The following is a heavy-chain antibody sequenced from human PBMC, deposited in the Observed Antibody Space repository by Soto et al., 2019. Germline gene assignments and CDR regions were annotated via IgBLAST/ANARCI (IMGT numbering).Heavy chain of an antibody. Sequence: SETLSLTCTVSGGSISSGGYYWSWIRRHPGKGLEWIGYIYYSGSTYYNPSLKSRVTISVDTSKNQFSLKLSSVTAADTAVYYCARDGWGMGYYDFWSGYYKYGMDVWGQGTTVTVSS. CDR3: ARDGWGMGYYDFWSGYYKYGMDV. V-gene: IGHV4-31*03. CDR1: GGSISSGGYY. D-gene: IGHD3-3*01. J-gene: IGHJ6*02. CDR2: IYYSGST.